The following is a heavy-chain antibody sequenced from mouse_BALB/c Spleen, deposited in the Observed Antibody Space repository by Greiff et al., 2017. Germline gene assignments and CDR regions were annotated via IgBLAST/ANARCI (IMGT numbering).Heavy chain of an antibody. CDR2: ISYSGST. Sequence: DVQLQESGPGLVKPSQSLSLTCTVTGYSITSDYAWNWIRQFPGNKLEWMGYISYSGSTSYNPSLKSRISITRDTSKNQFFLQLNSVTTEDTATYYCARSSYGKEYYYAMDYWGQGTSVTVSS. V-gene: IGHV3-2*02. D-gene: IGHD2-10*02. J-gene: IGHJ4*01. CDR1: GYSITSDYA. CDR3: ARSSYGKEYYYAMDY.